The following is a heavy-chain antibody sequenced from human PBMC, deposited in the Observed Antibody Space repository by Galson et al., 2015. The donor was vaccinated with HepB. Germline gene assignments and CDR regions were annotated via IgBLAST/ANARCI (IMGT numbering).Heavy chain of an antibody. CDR1: GFTFSSHW. J-gene: IGHJ4*02. Sequence: SLRLSCAASGFTFSSHWMHWVRQAPGKGLEWVSGISGSGSSTYYADSVKGRFTISRDNSKNTLYLQMNSLRAEDTAVYYCAKDQGGDYYDNPFDYWGQGTLVTVSS. CDR3: AKDQGGDYYDNPFDY. CDR2: ISGSGSST. V-gene: IGHV3-23*01. D-gene: IGHD3-22*01.